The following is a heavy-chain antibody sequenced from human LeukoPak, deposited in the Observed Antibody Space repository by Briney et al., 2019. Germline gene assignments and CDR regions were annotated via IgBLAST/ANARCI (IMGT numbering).Heavy chain of an antibody. CDR3: ARLLWFHHAFDY. CDR1: GGSFSGYY. V-gene: IGHV4-34*01. D-gene: IGHD3-10*01. CDR2: INHSGST. J-gene: IGHJ4*02. Sequence: SETLSLTCAVYGGSFSGYYWSWICQPPGKGLEWIGEINHSGSTNYNPSLKSRVTISVDTSKNQFSLKLSSVTAADTAVYYCARLLWFHHAFDYWGQGTLVTVSS.